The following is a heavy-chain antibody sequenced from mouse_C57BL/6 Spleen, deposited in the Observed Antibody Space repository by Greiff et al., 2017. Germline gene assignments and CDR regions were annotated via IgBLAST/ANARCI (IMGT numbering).Heavy chain of an antibody. V-gene: IGHV1-81*01. CDR1: GYTFTSYG. CDR3: ARRGIYGNYWYLDV. D-gene: IGHD2-1*01. Sequence: VQLQQSGAELARPGASVKLSCTVSGYTFTSYGISWVKQRTGQGLEWIGEFYPRSGNTYYNEKFKGKATLTADKSSSTAYMELRSLTSEDSAVYFCARRGIYGNYWYLDVWGTGTTVTVSS. J-gene: IGHJ1*03. CDR2: FYPRSGNT.